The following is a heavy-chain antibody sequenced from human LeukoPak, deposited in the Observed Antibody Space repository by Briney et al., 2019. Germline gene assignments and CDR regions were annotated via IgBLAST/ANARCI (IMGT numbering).Heavy chain of an antibody. CDR2: ISSSGSTI. Sequence: GGSLRLSCAASGFTFSSYEMNWVRQAPGKGLEWVSYISSSGSTIYYADSVKGRFTISRDNAKNSLYLQMNSLRAEDTAVYYCERELLVGAHFDYWGQGTLVTVSS. CDR3: ERELLVGAHFDY. J-gene: IGHJ4*02. D-gene: IGHD1-26*01. CDR1: GFTFSSYE. V-gene: IGHV3-48*03.